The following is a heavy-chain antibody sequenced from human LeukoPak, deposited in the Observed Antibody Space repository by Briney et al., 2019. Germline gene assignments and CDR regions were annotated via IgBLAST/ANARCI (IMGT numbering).Heavy chain of an antibody. CDR1: GFTFSSYS. Sequence: PGGSLRLSCAASGFTFSSYSMNWVRQAPGKGLEWVSSISSSSSYIYYADSVKGRFTISRDNAKNSLYLQMNSLRAEDPAVYYCAPLANGGYPIDYWGQGTLVTVSS. J-gene: IGHJ4*02. CDR2: ISSSSSYI. D-gene: IGHD3-16*02. V-gene: IGHV3-21*01. CDR3: APLANGGYPIDY.